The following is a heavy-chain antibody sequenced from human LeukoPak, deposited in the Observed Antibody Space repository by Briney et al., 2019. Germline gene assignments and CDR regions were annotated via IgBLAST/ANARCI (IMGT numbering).Heavy chain of an antibody. V-gene: IGHV1-69*13. Sequence: SVKVSCKASGGTFSSYAISWVRQAPGQGLEWMGGIIPIFGTANYAQKFQGRVTITADESTSTAYMELSSLRSEDTAVYYCARGGYLAAAGKPFDCWGQGTLVTVSS. CDR2: IIPIFGTA. J-gene: IGHJ4*02. CDR3: ARGGYLAAAGKPFDC. CDR1: GGTFSSYA. D-gene: IGHD6-13*01.